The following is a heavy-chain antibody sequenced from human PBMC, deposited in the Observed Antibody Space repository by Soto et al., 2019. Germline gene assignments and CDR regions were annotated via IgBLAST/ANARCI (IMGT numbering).Heavy chain of an antibody. CDR2: IYHSGST. CDR1: GGSISSGGYS. J-gene: IGHJ4*02. D-gene: IGHD5-12*01. CDR3: AAGGGLPRYY. Sequence: QLQLQESGSGLVKPSQTLSLTCAVSGGSISSGGYSWSWIRQPPGKGLEWIGYIYHSGSTYYNPSPKSRCTISVDRSKSQFSLKLSSVTAADTAVYYWAAGGGLPRYYWGQGTLVTVSS. V-gene: IGHV4-30-2*01.